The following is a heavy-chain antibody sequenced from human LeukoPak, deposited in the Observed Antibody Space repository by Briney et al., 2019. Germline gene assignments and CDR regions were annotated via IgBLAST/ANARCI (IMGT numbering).Heavy chain of an antibody. J-gene: IGHJ1*01. CDR1: GGTFSSYA. Sequence: SCKASGGTFSSYAMHWVRQAPGKGLEWVAVISYDGSNKYYAYSVKGRFTISRDNSKNTLYLQMNSLRAEDTAVYYCARSAAGTQYFQHWGQGTLVTVSS. V-gene: IGHV3-30*04. D-gene: IGHD6-13*01. CDR3: ARSAAGTQYFQH. CDR2: ISYDGSNK.